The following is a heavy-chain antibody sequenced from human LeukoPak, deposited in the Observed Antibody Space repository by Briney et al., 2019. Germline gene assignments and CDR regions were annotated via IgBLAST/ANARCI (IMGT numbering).Heavy chain of an antibody. J-gene: IGHJ4*02. CDR1: GFTFSRYG. CDR3: ARALNDYGDYVFDY. V-gene: IGHV3-30*02. CDR2: IRYDGNHQ. D-gene: IGHD4-17*01. Sequence: GGSLRLSCAASGFTFSRYGLLWVRQAPGKGLDVVTFIRYDGNHQYYADSVKGRLTISRDIAKNSLYLQMNSLRAEDTAVYYCARALNDYGDYVFDYWGQGTLVTVSS.